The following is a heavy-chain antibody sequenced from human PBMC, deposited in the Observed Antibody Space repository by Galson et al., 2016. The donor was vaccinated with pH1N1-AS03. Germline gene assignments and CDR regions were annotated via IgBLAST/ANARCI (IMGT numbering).Heavy chain of an antibody. D-gene: IGHD1-14*01. CDR2: IIPIFGKP. Sequence: SCKASGDSFSSYAFTWVRLAPEQGLEWMGGIIPIFGKPQYAQKFQGRVTITADESTTTVYMDLSSLISDDTAMYYCARDGPGIVRANAHWGQGTLVTVSS. CDR1: GDSFSSYA. J-gene: IGHJ1*01. CDR3: ARDGPGIVRANAH. V-gene: IGHV1-69*01.